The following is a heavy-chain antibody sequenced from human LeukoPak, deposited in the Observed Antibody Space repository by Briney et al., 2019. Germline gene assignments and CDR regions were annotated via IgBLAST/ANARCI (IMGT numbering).Heavy chain of an antibody. D-gene: IGHD5-24*01. V-gene: IGHV4-59*01. Sequence: SETLSLTCTVSGGSLSSYYWSWIRQPPGKGLEWIGYIYYSGSTNYNPSLKSRVTISVDTSKNQFSLKLSSVTAADTAVYYCASHRDGYNDDAFDIWGQGTMVTVSS. CDR1: GGSLSSYY. J-gene: IGHJ3*02. CDR2: IYYSGST. CDR3: ASHRDGYNDDAFDI.